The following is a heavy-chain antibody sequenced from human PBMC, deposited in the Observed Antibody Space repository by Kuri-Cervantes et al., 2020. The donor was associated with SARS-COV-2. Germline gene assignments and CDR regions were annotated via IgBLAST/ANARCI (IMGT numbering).Heavy chain of an antibody. V-gene: IGHV3-30*18. Sequence: GEYPNIPCAALGFTFSSYGMHWVRQAPGKGLEWVAVISYDGSNKYYADSVKGRFTISRYNSKNTLYLQMNSLRAEDTAVYYCAKDHVQTTSGPHGYWGQGTLVTVSS. CDR2: ISYDGSNK. J-gene: IGHJ4*02. CDR1: GFTFSSYG. CDR3: AKDHVQTTSGPHGY. D-gene: IGHD3-16*01.